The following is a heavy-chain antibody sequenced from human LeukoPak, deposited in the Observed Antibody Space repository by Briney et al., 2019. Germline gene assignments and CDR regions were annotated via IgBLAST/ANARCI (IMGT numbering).Heavy chain of an antibody. CDR2: IYSGGST. CDR1: GFTVSSNY. J-gene: IGHJ4*02. Sequence: GGSLRLSCAASGFTVSSNYMSWVRQAPGKGLEWVSVIYSGGSTYYADSVKGRFTISRDNSKNTLYLQMNSLRAEDTAVYYCARSSRELGGYAPWELMPPFDYWGQGTLVTVSS. D-gene: IGHD1-7*01. V-gene: IGHV3-66*01. CDR3: ARSSRELGGYAPWELMPPFDY.